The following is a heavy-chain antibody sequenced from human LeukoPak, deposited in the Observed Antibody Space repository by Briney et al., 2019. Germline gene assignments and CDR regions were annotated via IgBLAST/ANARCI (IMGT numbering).Heavy chain of an antibody. Sequence: GGSLRLSCAASGFTFSSYWMSWVRQAPGKGLEWVANIKQDGSEKYYVDSVKGRFTISRDNAKNSLYLQMNSLRAEDTAVYYCARVSNRDIAGNYYYYYMDVWGKGTTVTVSS. CDR1: GFTFSSYW. J-gene: IGHJ6*03. D-gene: IGHD5-12*01. CDR2: IKQDGSEK. V-gene: IGHV3-7*01. CDR3: ARVSNRDIAGNYYYYYMDV.